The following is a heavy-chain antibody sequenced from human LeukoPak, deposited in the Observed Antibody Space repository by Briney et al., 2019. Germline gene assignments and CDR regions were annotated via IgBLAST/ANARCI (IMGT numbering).Heavy chain of an antibody. CDR3: ARVGDGPSTIDY. J-gene: IGHJ4*02. Sequence: PSETLSLTCTVSGGSISSYYWSWIRQPPGRGLEWIGYIYYSGSTNYNPSLKSRVTISVDTSKNQFSLKLSSVTAADTAVYYCARVGDGPSTIDYWGQGTLVTVSS. CDR2: IYYSGST. V-gene: IGHV4-59*01. D-gene: IGHD2-21*02. CDR1: GGSISSYY.